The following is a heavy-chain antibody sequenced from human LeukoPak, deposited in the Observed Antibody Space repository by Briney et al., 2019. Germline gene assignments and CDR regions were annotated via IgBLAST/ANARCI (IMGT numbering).Heavy chain of an antibody. V-gene: IGHV1-69*13. Sequence: SVKVSCKASGGTFSSYAINWVRQAPGQGLEWMGGIIPIFGTANHAQKFQDRVTITADESTSTAYMELSSLRSEDTAIYYCASRLYCSNTRCRNFPFAYWGQGTLVTVSS. CDR2: IIPIFGTA. J-gene: IGHJ4*02. D-gene: IGHD2-2*01. CDR3: ASRLYCSNTRCRNFPFAY. CDR1: GGTFSSYA.